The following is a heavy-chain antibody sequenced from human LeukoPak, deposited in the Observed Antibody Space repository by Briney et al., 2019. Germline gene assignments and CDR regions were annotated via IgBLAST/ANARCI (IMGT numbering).Heavy chain of an antibody. CDR3: VRDFSLTRLERPFDY. J-gene: IGHJ4*02. Sequence: GGSLRLSCAVSGFTFSRYWMTWVRQAPGKGLEWVANMKEDGSEIYYVDSVKGRFTIPRDNAKNSLYLQMNSLRAEDTAVYYCVRDFSLTRLERPFDYWGQGTLVTVSS. CDR2: MKEDGSEI. D-gene: IGHD1-1*01. CDR1: GFTFSRYW. V-gene: IGHV3-7*01.